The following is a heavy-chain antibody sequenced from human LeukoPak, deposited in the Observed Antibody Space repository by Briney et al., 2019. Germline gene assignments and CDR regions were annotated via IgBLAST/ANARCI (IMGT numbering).Heavy chain of an antibody. CDR1: GYTFTGYY. Sequence: ASVKVSCKASGYTFTGYYMHWVRQAPGQGLEWMGWINPNSGGTNYAQKFQGRVTMTRDTSISTAYMELSRLRSDDTAVYYCARLAYCGGDCYSGGGYWGQGTLVTVSS. J-gene: IGHJ4*02. CDR3: ARLAYCGGDCYSGGGY. V-gene: IGHV1-2*02. CDR2: INPNSGGT. D-gene: IGHD2-21*02.